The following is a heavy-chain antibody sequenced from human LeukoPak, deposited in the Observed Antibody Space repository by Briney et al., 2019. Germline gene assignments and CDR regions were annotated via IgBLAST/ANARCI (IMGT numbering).Heavy chain of an antibody. CDR2: IHYSGNT. CDR1: GGSISSSDYY. J-gene: IGHJ4*02. D-gene: IGHD2-2*02. CDR3: SRYTRRRPQFDY. V-gene: IGHV4-39*01. Sequence: SETLSLTCTVSGGSISSSDYYWGWIRQPTGKGLEWIGSIHYSGNTFYHPSLKSRITIAVDTSKNQFSLKLSSVTAADTAVYYCSRYTRRRPQFDYWGQGTLVTVSS.